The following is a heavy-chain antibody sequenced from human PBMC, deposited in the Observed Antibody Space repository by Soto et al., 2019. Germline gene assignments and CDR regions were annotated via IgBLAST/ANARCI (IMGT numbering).Heavy chain of an antibody. CDR1: GYTFTSYD. V-gene: IGHV1-8*01. CDR3: XXXXGGGSYLDY. Sequence: QVQLVQSGAEVKKPGASVKVSCKASGYTFTSYDINWVXQATGQGLEWMGWMNPNSGNTGYAQKFQGRVTMTRNTXXXXXXXXXXXXXXXXTAVXXXXXXXGGGSYLDYWGQGTLVTVSS. CDR2: MNPNSGNT. D-gene: IGHD1-26*01. J-gene: IGHJ4*02.